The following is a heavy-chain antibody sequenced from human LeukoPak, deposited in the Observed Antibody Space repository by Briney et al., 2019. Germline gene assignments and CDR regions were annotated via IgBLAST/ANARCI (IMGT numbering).Heavy chain of an antibody. Sequence: PGGSLRLSCAASGFTFSTYAMSWVRQAPGKGLEWVSAIFSGGGNTYYADSAKGRFTISRDNSKNTLYLQMNSLRVEDTAIYYCAKKGGSGDYLYFFDFWGQGTLVTVSS. CDR2: IFSGGGNT. CDR1: GFTFSTYA. V-gene: IGHV3-23*01. D-gene: IGHD4-17*01. CDR3: AKKGGSGDYLYFFDF. J-gene: IGHJ4*02.